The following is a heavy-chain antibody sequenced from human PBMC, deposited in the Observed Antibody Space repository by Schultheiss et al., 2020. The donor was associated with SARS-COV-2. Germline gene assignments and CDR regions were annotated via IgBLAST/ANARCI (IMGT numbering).Heavy chain of an antibody. D-gene: IGHD5-12*01. CDR3: ARGGYSGYPRIYYYYYYGMDV. V-gene: IGHV3-48*03. CDR1: GYTFSSHA. CDR2: ISSSGSTI. J-gene: IGHJ6*02. Sequence: GGSLRLSCAASGYTFSSHAMSWVRQAPGKGLEWVSYISSSGSTIYYADSVKGRFTISRDNAKNSLYLQMNSLRAEDTAVYYCARGGYSGYPRIYYYYYYGMDVWGQGTTVTVSS.